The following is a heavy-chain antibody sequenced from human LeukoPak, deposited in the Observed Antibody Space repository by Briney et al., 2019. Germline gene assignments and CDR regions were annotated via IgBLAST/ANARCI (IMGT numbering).Heavy chain of an antibody. CDR3: ARDGYDSGVHAFDY. J-gene: IGHJ4*02. CDR1: GGSISSGGYY. CDR2: IYYSGNT. D-gene: IGHD3-22*01. V-gene: IGHV4-31*03. Sequence: SETLSLTCTVSGGSISSGGYYWSWIRQHPGKGLEWIGYIYYSGNTYYNPSLKSRVTVSVDTSKNQFSLKLSSVTAADTAVYYCARDGYDSGVHAFDYWAQGTRVTVSS.